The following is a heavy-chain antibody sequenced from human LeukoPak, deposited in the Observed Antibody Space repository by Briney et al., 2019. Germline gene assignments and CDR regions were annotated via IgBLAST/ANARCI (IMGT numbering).Heavy chain of an antibody. Sequence: PGGSLRLSCAASGFTFSSYGIHWVRQAPGKGLEWVAVIYHDGSQKFYVDSVKGRFTFSKDNSKNTVFLEMNSLRAEDTAMYYCTRDSAKSFDDWGPGTLVTV. D-gene: IGHD4/OR15-4a*01. CDR2: IYHDGSQK. V-gene: IGHV3-33*08. CDR1: GFTFSSYG. CDR3: TRDSAKSFDD. J-gene: IGHJ4*02.